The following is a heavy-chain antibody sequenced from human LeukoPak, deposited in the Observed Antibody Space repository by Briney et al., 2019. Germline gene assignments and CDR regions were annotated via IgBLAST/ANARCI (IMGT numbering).Heavy chain of an antibody. V-gene: IGHV4-59*01. Sequence: SETLSLTCTVSGGSISSYYWSWIRQPPGKGLEWIGYIYYSGSTNYNPSLKSRVTISVDTSKNQFSLKLSSVTAADTAVYYCASYSYYYDNSGYFDYWGQGTLVTVSS. CDR3: ASYSYYYDNSGYFDY. J-gene: IGHJ4*02. D-gene: IGHD3-22*01. CDR1: GGSISSYY. CDR2: IYYSGST.